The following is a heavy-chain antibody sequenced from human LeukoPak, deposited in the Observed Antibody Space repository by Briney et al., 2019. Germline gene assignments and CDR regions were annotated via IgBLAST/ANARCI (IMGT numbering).Heavy chain of an antibody. CDR3: ARSDSSSWLFDY. Sequence: SETLSLTCTVSGVSISSSDYYWGWIRQPPGRGLEWIGSIYYNGNTYYIPPLKSRVTISEDTSQNQFSLKLSSVTAADTAVYYCARSDSSSWLFDYWGQGTLVTVSS. CDR1: GVSISSSDYY. J-gene: IGHJ4*02. V-gene: IGHV4-39*01. CDR2: IYYNGNT. D-gene: IGHD6-13*01.